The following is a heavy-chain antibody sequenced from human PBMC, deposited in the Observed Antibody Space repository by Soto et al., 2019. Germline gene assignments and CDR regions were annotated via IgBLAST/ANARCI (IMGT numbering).Heavy chain of an antibody. CDR3: ARELLRFLEWLPYGMDV. J-gene: IGHJ6*02. D-gene: IGHD3-3*01. V-gene: IGHV1-18*04. CDR2: ISAYNGNT. CDR1: GYTFTSYG. Sequence: ASVKVSCKASGYTFTSYGISWVRQAPGQGLEWMGWISAYNGNTNYAQKLQGRVTMTTDTSTSTAYVELRSLRSDDTAVYYCARELLRFLEWLPYGMDVWGQGTTVTVSS.